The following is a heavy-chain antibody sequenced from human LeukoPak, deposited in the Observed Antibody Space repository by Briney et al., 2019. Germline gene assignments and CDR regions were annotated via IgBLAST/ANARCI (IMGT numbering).Heavy chain of an antibody. CDR2: IYTSGST. CDR1: GGSISSYY. D-gene: IGHD3-10*01. J-gene: IGHJ4*02. V-gene: IGHV4-4*07. CDR3: ARVGNYYGSGSYGIIDY. Sequence: SDTVSLTCTVSGGSISSYYWRWIRQPAGKGLEWMGRIYTSGSTNYNPSLKSRVTMSVDTSKTQFSLKLSSVTATDTAVYYCARVGNYYGSGSYGIIDYWGQGTLVTVSS.